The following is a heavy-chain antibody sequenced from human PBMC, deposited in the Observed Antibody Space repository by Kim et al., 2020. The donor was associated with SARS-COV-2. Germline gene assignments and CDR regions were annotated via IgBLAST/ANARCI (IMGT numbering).Heavy chain of an antibody. J-gene: IGHJ4*02. CDR1: GFTFGDYA. D-gene: IGHD5-12*01. CDR2: IRSKAYGGTT. V-gene: IGHV3-49*03. CDR3: TRGWGRVVATIPSPFDY. Sequence: GGSLRLSCTASGFTFGDYAMSWFRQAPGKGLEWVGFIRSKAYGGTTEYAASVKGRFTISRDDSKSIAYLQMNSLKTEDTAVYYCTRGWGRVVATIPSPFDYWGQGTLVTVSS.